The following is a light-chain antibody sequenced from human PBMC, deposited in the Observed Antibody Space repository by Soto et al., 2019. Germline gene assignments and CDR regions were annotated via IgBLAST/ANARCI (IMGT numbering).Light chain of an antibody. J-gene: IGKJ1*01. CDR2: WAS. Sequence: DIVMTQSPDSLAVSLGEMATINCRSSQSVLSSSNNLNYLAWYQQKPGQPPKLLLHWASTRESGVPDRLSGSGSGTEFTLTISSLQAEDVAVYYCQQYYSIPPTFGQGTKVEIK. CDR1: QSVLSSSNNLNY. V-gene: IGKV4-1*01. CDR3: QQYYSIPPT.